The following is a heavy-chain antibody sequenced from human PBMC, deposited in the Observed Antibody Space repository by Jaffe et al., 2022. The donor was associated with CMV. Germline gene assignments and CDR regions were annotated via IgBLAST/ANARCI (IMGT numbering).Heavy chain of an antibody. V-gene: IGHV4-59*12. J-gene: IGHJ6*03. CDR2: IYYSGST. CDR1: GGSISSYY. Sequence: QVQLQESGPGLVKPSETLSLTCTVSGGSISSYYWSWIRQPPGKGLEWIGYIYYSGSTNYNPSLKSRVTISVDTSKNQFSLKLSSVTAADTAVYYCAREIYRAAHSWSVYMDVWGKGTTVTVSS. CDR3: AREIYRAAHSWSVYMDV. D-gene: IGHD2-15*01.